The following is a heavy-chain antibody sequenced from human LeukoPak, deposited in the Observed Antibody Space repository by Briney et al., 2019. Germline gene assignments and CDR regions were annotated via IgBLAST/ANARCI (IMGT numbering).Heavy chain of an antibody. Sequence: PSETLSLTCTVSGGSMSTYYWTWIRQPPGKGLEWIGFIYYTGSTNYNPSLKSRVTISVDTSKNQFSLNLSSVTAADTAVYYCARHFPYSPPGNWGQGTLVTVFS. CDR3: ARHFPYSPPGN. CDR2: IYYTGST. J-gene: IGHJ4*02. D-gene: IGHD6-13*01. V-gene: IGHV4-59*08. CDR1: GGSMSTYY.